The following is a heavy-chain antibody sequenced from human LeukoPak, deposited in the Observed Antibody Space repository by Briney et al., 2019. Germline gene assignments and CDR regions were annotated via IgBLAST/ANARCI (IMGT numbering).Heavy chain of an antibody. V-gene: IGHV1-18*01. CDR3: ARDGYFDH. CDR2: ISANTGNT. J-gene: IGHJ4*02. CDR1: LYTFTNDG. Sequence: ASVKVSCKASLYTFTNDGISCGRQAPVQGLEWMGWISANTGNTHYAQNLQGRVTMTTDTSTSTAYMELRSLASDDTAVYYCARDGYFDHWGQGTLVTVSS.